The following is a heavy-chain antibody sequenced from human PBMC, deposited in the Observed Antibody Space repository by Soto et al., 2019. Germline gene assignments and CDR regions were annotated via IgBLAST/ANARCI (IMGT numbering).Heavy chain of an antibody. CDR1: GFTFTDDF. CDR2: INSGGYSV. Sequence: GSLRLSCAASGFTFTDDFMTWIRQTPGKGLEWLSSINSGGYSVYYADSVKGRFTISRDNAKNSVYLQMNSLRGEDTAVYYCARGWELSDWGQGT. J-gene: IGHJ4*02. D-gene: IGHD1-26*01. V-gene: IGHV3-11*01. CDR3: ARGWELSD.